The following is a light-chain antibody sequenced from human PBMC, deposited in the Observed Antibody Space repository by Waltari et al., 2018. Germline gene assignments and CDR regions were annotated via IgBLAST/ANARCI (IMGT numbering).Light chain of an antibody. CDR1: NSNIGGNF. Sequence: QSVLTQPPSVSGTPGQRVTISCSGSNSNIGGNFVNWYQQLPGKAPKLLIYNDNQGPSGVPDRFSASKSGTSASLAISGLQSADEGDYYCAAWDDSLHGHWVFGGGTKVTVL. J-gene: IGLJ3*02. V-gene: IGLV1-44*01. CDR2: NDN. CDR3: AAWDDSLHGHWV.